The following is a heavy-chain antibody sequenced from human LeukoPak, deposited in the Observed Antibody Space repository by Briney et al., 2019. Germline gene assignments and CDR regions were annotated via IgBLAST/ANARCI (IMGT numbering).Heavy chain of an antibody. CDR3: ARGGNVVVPAALFPVGYYYYMDV. Sequence: SVKVSCKASGGTFSSYAISWVRQAPGQGLEWMGGIIPIFGTANYAQKFQGRVTITADESTSTAYMELSSLRSEDTAVYYCARGGNVVVPAALFPVGYYYYMDVWGEGTTVTVSS. CDR1: GGTFSSYA. V-gene: IGHV1-69*13. J-gene: IGHJ6*03. CDR2: IIPIFGTA. D-gene: IGHD2-2*01.